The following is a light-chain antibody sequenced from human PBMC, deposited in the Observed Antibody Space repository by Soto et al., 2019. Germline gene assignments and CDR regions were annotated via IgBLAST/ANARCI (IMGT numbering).Light chain of an antibody. Sequence: EIVMTQSPATLSVYPWERATLSCRASQSVSSNLAWYQQKPGQAPRLLIYGASTRATGIPARFSGSGSGTEFTLTISSLQSEDFAVYYCQQYNNWPPWTFGQGTKVDIK. V-gene: IGKV3-15*01. CDR3: QQYNNWPPWT. CDR1: QSVSSN. CDR2: GAS. J-gene: IGKJ1*01.